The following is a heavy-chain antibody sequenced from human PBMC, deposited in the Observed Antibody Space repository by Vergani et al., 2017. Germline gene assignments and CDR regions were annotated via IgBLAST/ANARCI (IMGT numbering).Heavy chain of an antibody. J-gene: IGHJ4*02. CDR3: ARLYRRDSSGSKYFDC. V-gene: IGHV5-51*01. CDR2: IHPADSDT. D-gene: IGHD3-22*01. CDR1: GYSFTNYW. Sequence: EVPLVQSGAEVKKPGESLNISCRISGYSFTNYWIGWVRQMPGKGLEWMGSIHPADSDTRYSPSFQGQVTISVDKSISTAYLQRSSLRASDSAMYYCARLYRRDSSGSKYFDCWGQGTLVTVSS.